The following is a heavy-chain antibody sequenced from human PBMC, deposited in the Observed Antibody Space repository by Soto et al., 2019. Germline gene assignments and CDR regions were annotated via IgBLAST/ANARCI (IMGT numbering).Heavy chain of an antibody. CDR1: GGTFSSYA. CDR2: IIPIFGTA. CDR3: ARVYDILTGYSNGYFAY. D-gene: IGHD3-9*01. Sequence: ASVKVSCKASGGTFSSYAISWVRQAPGQGLEWMGGIIPIFGTANYAQKFQGRVTITADESTSTAYMELSSLRSEDTAVYYCARVYDILTGYSNGYFAYWGQGTLVTVSS. V-gene: IGHV1-69*13. J-gene: IGHJ4*02.